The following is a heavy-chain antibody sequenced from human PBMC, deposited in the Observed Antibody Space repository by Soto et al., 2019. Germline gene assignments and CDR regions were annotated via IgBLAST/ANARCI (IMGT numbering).Heavy chain of an antibody. Sequence: GSGPTLVNPTQTLTLTCTFSGFSLSTYGLGVSWIRQPPGKALEWLARIDWDDDKYYSTSVKTRLTISKDTSKNQVVLTMTNMDPVDAATYYCARIPKYSNGWYYFDYWGHGTLVTVSS. CDR2: IDWDDDK. CDR3: ARIPKYSNGWYYFDY. CDR1: GFSLSTYGLG. J-gene: IGHJ4*01. D-gene: IGHD6-19*01. V-gene: IGHV2-70*11.